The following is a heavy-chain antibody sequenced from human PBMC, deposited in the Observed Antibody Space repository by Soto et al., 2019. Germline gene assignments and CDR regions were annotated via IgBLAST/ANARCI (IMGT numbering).Heavy chain of an antibody. CDR3: ASARSMIVVVIHPLDS. V-gene: IGHV3-23*01. CDR1: GFTFSSYS. D-gene: IGHD3-22*01. CDR2: ISSSGGIT. Sequence: GGSLRLSCAASGFTFSSYSMNWVRQAPGKGLEWVSAISSSGGITYYAESVKGRFTISSDNSKNTLYLQMNSLRAEDTAVYYCASARSMIVVVIHPLDSWGQGTLVTVSS. J-gene: IGHJ4*02.